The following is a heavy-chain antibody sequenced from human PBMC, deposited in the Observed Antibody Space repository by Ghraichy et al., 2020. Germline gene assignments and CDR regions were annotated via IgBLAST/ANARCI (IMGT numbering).Heavy chain of an antibody. J-gene: IGHJ4*02. CDR2: IYIGGTT. D-gene: IGHD3-16*01. Sequence: GGSLRHSCAASGFTVSDSYMIWVRQAPGKGLEWVSVIYIGGTTYYADSVKGRFTISRHISNNTLSLQMNSLRAEDTAVYSCARGTFGRYYFDYWGQGTLVTVSS. V-gene: IGHV3-53*04. CDR1: GFTVSDSY. CDR3: ARGTFGRYYFDY.